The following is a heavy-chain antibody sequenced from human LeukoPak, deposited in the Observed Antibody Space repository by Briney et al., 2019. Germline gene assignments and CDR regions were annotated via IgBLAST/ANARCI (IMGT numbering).Heavy chain of an antibody. CDR2: IYYISNT. CDR1: GASVGSSGYY. CDR3: ARTQSQSGSYRYYFGY. V-gene: IGHV4-61*08. D-gene: IGHD1-26*01. Sequence: PSETLSLTCTVSGASVGSSGYYWGWIRQPPGGGLEWIGYIYYISNTNYNPSLKSRVTMSIDPSRNQFSLKVNSVTAADTAVYYCARTQSQSGSYRYYFGYWGQGTLVTVSS. J-gene: IGHJ4*02.